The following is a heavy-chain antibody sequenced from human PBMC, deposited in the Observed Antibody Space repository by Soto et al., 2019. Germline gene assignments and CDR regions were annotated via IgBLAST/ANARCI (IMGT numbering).Heavy chain of an antibody. CDR3: ARDSLGYCSGGSCYSGGNWFDP. CDR2: IIPILGIA. CDR1: GGTFSSYT. Sequence: SVKVSCKASGGTFSSYTISWVRQAPGQGLEWMGRIIPILGIANYAQKFQGRVTITADKSTSTAYMELSSLRSEDTAVYYCARDSLGYCSGGSCYSGGNWFDPWGQGTLVTVSS. D-gene: IGHD2-15*01. V-gene: IGHV1-69*02. J-gene: IGHJ5*02.